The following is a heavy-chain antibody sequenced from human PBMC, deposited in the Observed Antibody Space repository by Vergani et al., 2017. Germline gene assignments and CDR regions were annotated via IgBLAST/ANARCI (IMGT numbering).Heavy chain of an antibody. Sequence: QVQLVQSGAEVKKPGASVKVSCKASGYTFTSYYMHWVRQAPGQGLEWMGIINPSGGSTSYAQKFQGRVTMTRDTSTSTVYMELSSLRSEDTAVYYCARELLVRGVIIRRLGDGMDVWGQGTTVTVSS. J-gene: IGHJ6*02. CDR3: ARELLVRGVIIRRLGDGMDV. CDR1: GYTFTSYY. CDR2: INPSGGST. D-gene: IGHD3-10*01. V-gene: IGHV1-46*01.